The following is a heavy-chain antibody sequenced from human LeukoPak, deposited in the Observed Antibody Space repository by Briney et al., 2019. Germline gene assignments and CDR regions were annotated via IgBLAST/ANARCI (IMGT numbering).Heavy chain of an antibody. D-gene: IGHD6-13*01. Sequence: GRSLRLSCAASGFTFSSYSMNWVRQAPGKGLEWVSSISSSSSYIYYADSVKGRFTISRDNAKNSLYLQMNSLRAEDTALYYCAKDKSSSWSDFDYWGQGTLVTVPS. CDR2: ISSSSSYI. J-gene: IGHJ4*02. CDR1: GFTFSSYS. CDR3: AKDKSSSWSDFDY. V-gene: IGHV3-21*04.